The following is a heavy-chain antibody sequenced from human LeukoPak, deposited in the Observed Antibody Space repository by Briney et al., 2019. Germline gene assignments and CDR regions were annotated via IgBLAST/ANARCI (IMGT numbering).Heavy chain of an antibody. Sequence: GGSLRLSCAASGFTVSSNYMSWVRQAPGKGLEWVSAISGSGGSTYYADSVKGRFTISRDNSKNTLYLQMNSLRAEDTAVYYCAKDAYYVWELLNNLDYWGQGTLVTVSS. CDR2: ISGSGGST. CDR3: AKDAYYVWELLNNLDY. D-gene: IGHD1-26*01. CDR1: GFTVSSNY. V-gene: IGHV3-23*01. J-gene: IGHJ4*02.